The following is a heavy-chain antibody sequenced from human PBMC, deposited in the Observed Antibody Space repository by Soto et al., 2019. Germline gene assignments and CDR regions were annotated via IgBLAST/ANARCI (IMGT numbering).Heavy chain of an antibody. V-gene: IGHV1-18*01. J-gene: IGHJ4*02. CDR2: ISAYNGNT. CDR1: GYTLTIYG. D-gene: IGHD1-26*01. CDR3: ARDQGGSYYY. Sequence: ASVKVSCKASGYTLTIYGSIWVRQAPGQGLEWMGWISAYNGNTNYAQKLQGRVTMTTDTSTSTAYMELRSLRSDDTAVYYCARDQGGSYYYWGQGTLVTVSS.